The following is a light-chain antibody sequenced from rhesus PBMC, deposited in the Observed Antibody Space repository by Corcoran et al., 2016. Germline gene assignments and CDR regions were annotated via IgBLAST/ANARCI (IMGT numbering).Light chain of an antibody. J-gene: IGKJ4*01. V-gene: IGKV2-91*01. CDR3: MQGTQLPLT. CDR1: QSLLHSNGYNY. Sequence: DIVMTQTPLPLPVTSGEPASIPCRSSQSLLHSNGYNYLYWYLQKPGPSPQLLLYFASYRASGVPDRVMGGGCGTVFTLEISRLDAEGIGVYSCMQGTQLPLTFGGGTKVEIK. CDR2: FAS.